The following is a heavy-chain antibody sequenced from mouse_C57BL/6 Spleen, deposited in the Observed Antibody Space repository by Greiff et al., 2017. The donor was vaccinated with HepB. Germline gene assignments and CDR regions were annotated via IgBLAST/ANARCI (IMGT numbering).Heavy chain of an antibody. Sequence: EVKLMESGGGLVQPGGSLSLSCAASGFTFTDYYMSWVRQPPGKALEWLGFIRNKANGYTTEYSASVKGRFTISRDNSQSILYLQMNALRAEDSATYYCARYGARRYFDVWGTGTTVTVSS. J-gene: IGHJ1*03. CDR2: IRNKANGYTT. CDR3: ARYGARRYFDV. V-gene: IGHV7-3*01. D-gene: IGHD3-1*01. CDR1: GFTFTDYY.